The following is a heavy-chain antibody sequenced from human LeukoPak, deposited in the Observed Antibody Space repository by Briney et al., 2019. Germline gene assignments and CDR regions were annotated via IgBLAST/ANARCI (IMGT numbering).Heavy chain of an antibody. D-gene: IGHD6-13*01. V-gene: IGHV1-2*06. CDR2: INPNSGGT. CDR1: GYTFTGYY. Sequence: ASVTVSCKASGYTFTGYYMHWVRQAPGQGLEWMGRINPNSGGTNYAQKFQGRVTMTRDTSISTPYMELSRLRSDDTAVYRCSRDRSSGSWYSDFYYWGQGTLVTVSS. CDR3: SRDRSSGSWYSDFYY. J-gene: IGHJ4*02.